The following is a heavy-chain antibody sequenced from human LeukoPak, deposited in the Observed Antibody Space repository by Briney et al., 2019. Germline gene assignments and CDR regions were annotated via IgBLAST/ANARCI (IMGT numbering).Heavy chain of an antibody. CDR1: GFTFDDYG. CDR3: ARVRVATTGRYDALNL. D-gene: IGHD5-12*01. CDR2: INWNGGST. J-gene: IGHJ3*01. V-gene: IGHV3-20*04. Sequence: PGGSLRLSCAASGFTFDDYGMSWVRQAPGKGLEWVSGINWNGGSTGYADSVKGRFTISRDNAKNSLYLQMNSLRADDTAVYYCARVRVATTGRYDALNLWGQGTMVTVSS.